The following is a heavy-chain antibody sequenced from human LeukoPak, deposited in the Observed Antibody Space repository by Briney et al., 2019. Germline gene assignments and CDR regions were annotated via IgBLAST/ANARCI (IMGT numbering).Heavy chain of an antibody. Sequence: PSETLSLTCTVPGGSISSGDYYWSWIRQPPGKGLEWIGYIYYSGSTYYNPSLKSRVTISVDTSKNQFSLKLSSVTAADTAVYYCARYSDTAMVGFDYWGQGTLVTVSS. D-gene: IGHD5-18*01. V-gene: IGHV4-30-4*01. CDR3: ARYSDTAMVGFDY. CDR2: IYYSGST. CDR1: GGSISSGDYY. J-gene: IGHJ4*02.